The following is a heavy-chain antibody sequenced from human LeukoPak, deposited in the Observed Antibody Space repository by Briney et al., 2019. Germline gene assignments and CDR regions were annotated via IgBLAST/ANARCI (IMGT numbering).Heavy chain of an antibody. CDR2: ISSSSSYI. Sequence: GGSLRLSSAASGFTFSSYSMNWVRQAPGKGLEWVSSISSSSSYIYYADSVKGRFTISRDNAKNSLYLQMNSLRAEDTAVYYCARDLYYYYGMDVWGQGTTVTVSS. CDR3: ARDLYYYYGMDV. V-gene: IGHV3-21*01. J-gene: IGHJ6*02. CDR1: GFTFSSYS.